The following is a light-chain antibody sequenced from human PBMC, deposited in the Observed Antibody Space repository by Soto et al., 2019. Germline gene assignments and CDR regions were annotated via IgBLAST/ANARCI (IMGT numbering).Light chain of an antibody. CDR3: AAWDDSLNALV. J-gene: IGLJ2*01. Sequence: QSVLTQPPSASGTPGQRVTISCSGSSSNIGSNPVNWFQQLPGTAPKLLIYTNDQRPSGVPDRFSGSKSGTSGSLAISGLQSEDEADYYCAAWDDSLNALVFGGGTQLTVL. CDR1: SSNIGSNP. V-gene: IGLV1-44*01. CDR2: TND.